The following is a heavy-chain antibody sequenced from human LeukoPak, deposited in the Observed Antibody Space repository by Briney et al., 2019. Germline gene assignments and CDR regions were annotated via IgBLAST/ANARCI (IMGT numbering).Heavy chain of an antibody. D-gene: IGHD1-26*01. V-gene: IGHV1-2*02. Sequence: SVKVSCKASGYTFTGYYIHWVRQAPGQGLEWMGWINPNSGGTNYAQKFQGRVTMTRDTSISTAYMDLSRLRSDDTAVYYCARGSIVGATFDYFDYWGQGTLVTVSS. CDR1: GYTFTGYY. CDR2: INPNSGGT. CDR3: ARGSIVGATFDYFDY. J-gene: IGHJ4*02.